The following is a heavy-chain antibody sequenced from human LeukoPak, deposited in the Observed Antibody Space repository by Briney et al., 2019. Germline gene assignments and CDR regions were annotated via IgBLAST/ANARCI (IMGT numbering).Heavy chain of an antibody. Sequence: ASVKVSCKASGYTFTGYYMRWVRQAPGQGLEWMGWINPNSGGTNYAQKFQGRVTMTRETSISTAYMELSRLRSDDTAVYYCARGPRGITVAGTRGGYFDYWGQGTLVTVSS. D-gene: IGHD6-19*01. CDR2: INPNSGGT. V-gene: IGHV1-2*02. CDR3: ARGPRGITVAGTRGGYFDY. J-gene: IGHJ4*02. CDR1: GYTFTGYY.